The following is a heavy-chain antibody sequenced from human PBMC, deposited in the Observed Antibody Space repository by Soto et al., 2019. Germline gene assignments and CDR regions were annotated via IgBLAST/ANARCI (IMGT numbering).Heavy chain of an antibody. Sequence: QLQLQESGPGLVKPSETLSLTCGVSGGSISSSSPYWGWIRQPPGKGLQWIGNIYYTGITYFNPSPKSRVTISVDTSKKQFFLKLTSVTAADTAVYYCATGYGSSWYDYWGQGTLVTVAS. CDR1: GGSISSSSPY. V-gene: IGHV4-39*01. CDR3: ATGYGSSWYDY. J-gene: IGHJ4*02. CDR2: IYYTGIT. D-gene: IGHD6-13*01.